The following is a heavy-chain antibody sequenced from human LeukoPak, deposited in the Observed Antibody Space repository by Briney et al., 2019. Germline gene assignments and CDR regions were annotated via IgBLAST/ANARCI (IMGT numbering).Heavy chain of an antibody. D-gene: IGHD5-24*01. Sequence: SQTLSLTCTVSGGSISSGGYYWGWIRQPPGKGLEWIGSIYYSGSTYYNPSLKSRVTISVDTSKNQFSLKLSSVTAADTAVYYCASTPRHRRWPTIDYWGQGTLVTVSS. J-gene: IGHJ4*02. V-gene: IGHV4-39*07. CDR2: IYYSGST. CDR3: ASTPRHRRWPTIDY. CDR1: GGSISSGGYY.